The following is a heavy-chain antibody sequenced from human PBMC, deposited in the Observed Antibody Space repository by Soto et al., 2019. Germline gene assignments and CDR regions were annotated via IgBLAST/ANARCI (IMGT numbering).Heavy chain of an antibody. D-gene: IGHD2-21*01. CDR3: GRVVEGATRHTDFDS. J-gene: IGHJ5*01. CDR1: GVSMHNSHSF. V-gene: IGHV4-39*01. Sequence: ETLSLTCTVSGVSMHNSHSFWGWIRQPPGKGLEFIGNVYYSGGAHYNPSLKSRVAISVDTANNQVSLKMSSVTAADTAVYYCGRVVEGATRHTDFDSWGQGTLVTV. CDR2: VYYSGGA.